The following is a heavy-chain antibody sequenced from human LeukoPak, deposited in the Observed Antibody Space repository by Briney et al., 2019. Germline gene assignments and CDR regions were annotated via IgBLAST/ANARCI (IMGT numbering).Heavy chain of an antibody. V-gene: IGHV3-30*18. CDR1: GFTFSSYG. J-gene: IGHJ4*02. CDR2: ISYDGSNK. Sequence: GGSLRLSCAASGFTFSSYGMHWVRQAPGKGLEWGAVISYDGSNKYYADSVKGRFTISRDNSKNTLYLQMNSLRAEDTAVYYCANSLWFGELVYWGQGTLVTVSS. D-gene: IGHD3-10*01. CDR3: ANSLWFGELVY.